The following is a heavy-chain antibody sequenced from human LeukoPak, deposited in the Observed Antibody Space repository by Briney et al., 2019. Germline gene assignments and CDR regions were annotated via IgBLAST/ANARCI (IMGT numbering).Heavy chain of an antibody. CDR1: GFTFSRYW. J-gene: IGHJ6*02. CDR2: IKEDGSEK. CDR3: ARDGSGSYHYYYGMDV. D-gene: IGHD3-10*01. V-gene: IGHV3-7*01. Sequence: PGGSLRLSCAASGFTFSRYWMTWVRQAPGKGPEWVANIKEDGSEKYYVDSVKGRFTISRDNAKNSLYLQMNSLRAEDTAVYYCARDGSGSYHYYYGMDVWGQGTTVTVSS.